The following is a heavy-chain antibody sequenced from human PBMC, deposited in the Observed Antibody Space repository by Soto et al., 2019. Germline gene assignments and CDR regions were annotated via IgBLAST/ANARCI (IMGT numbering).Heavy chain of an antibody. D-gene: IGHD6-13*01. CDR1: GFTFGDYA. J-gene: IGHJ4*02. CDR2: IRSKAYGGTT. Sequence: GGSLRLSCTASGFTFGDYAMIWVRQAPGKGLEWVGFIRSKAYGGTTEYAASVKGRFTISRDDSKSIAYLQMNSLKTEDTAVYYCTRGSLAAAGLFDYWGQGTLVTVSS. CDR3: TRGSLAAAGLFDY. V-gene: IGHV3-49*04.